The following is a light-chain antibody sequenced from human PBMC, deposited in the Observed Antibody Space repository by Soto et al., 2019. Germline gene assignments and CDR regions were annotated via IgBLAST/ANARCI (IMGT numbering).Light chain of an antibody. CDR1: HSVASN. CDR3: QQYHNWPPQYT. Sequence: EIVMTQSPASRSVSPGDGATLSCRASHSVASNVAWYQQKPGQGPRLLIHGASTRAVGVPARFSGSGSGTDFTLTISSLQSEDFAVYYCQQYHNWPPQYTFGQGTKLQIK. V-gene: IGKV3-15*01. J-gene: IGKJ2*01. CDR2: GAS.